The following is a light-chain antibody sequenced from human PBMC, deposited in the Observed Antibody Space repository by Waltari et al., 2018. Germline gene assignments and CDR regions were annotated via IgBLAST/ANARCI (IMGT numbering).Light chain of an antibody. CDR2: AAS. Sequence: DIQMTQSPSSLSASIGDSVTITCRASQGISTYLVWYQQKPGKVPKLLIYAASTLQSGVPSRFSGSGSGTDFTLTISGLQPEDAATYYCQKYNRAPFTFGPGTKVHIK. V-gene: IGKV1-27*01. J-gene: IGKJ3*01. CDR1: QGISTY. CDR3: QKYNRAPFT.